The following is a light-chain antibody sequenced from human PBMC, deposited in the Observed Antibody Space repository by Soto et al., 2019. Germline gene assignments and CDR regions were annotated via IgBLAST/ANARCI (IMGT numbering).Light chain of an antibody. CDR2: LNSDGSH. Sequence: QSVLTQPPSASASLGASVKLTCTLSSGHNSYAIAWHQQQPEKGPRYLMKLNSDGSHSKGDGIPDRFSGSSSGAERYLTISSLQYEDEADYYCQTWSTDIRVFGGGTKLTV. V-gene: IGLV4-69*01. CDR1: SGHNSYA. CDR3: QTWSTDIRV. J-gene: IGLJ3*02.